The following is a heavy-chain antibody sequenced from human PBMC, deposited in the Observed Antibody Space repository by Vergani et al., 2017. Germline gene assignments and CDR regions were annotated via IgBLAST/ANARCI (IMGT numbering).Heavy chain of an antibody. V-gene: IGHV1-18*01. CDR1: GYIFNNHG. CDR2: ISTSHGNT. Sequence: QVQLVQSGAEVRKPGASVKVSCKASGYIFNNHGINWVRQAPGQGLEWMGWISTSHGNTKYAQTFQGRVTLTTDTSTRTAYMELRSLTYDDSAVYYCARDQYPYYFDSSGYVRHQFYFWGQGTLVTVSS. J-gene: IGHJ4*02. D-gene: IGHD3-22*01. CDR3: ARDQYPYYFDSSGYVRHQFYF.